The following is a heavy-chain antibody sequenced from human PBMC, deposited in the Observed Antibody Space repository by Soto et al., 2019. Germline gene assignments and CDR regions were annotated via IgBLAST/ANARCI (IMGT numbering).Heavy chain of an antibody. J-gene: IGHJ4*02. CDR3: AKERVVVTATPDFDS. CDR2: ISYDGSNK. D-gene: IGHD2-21*02. V-gene: IGHV3-30*18. CDR1: GFTFSSYG. Sequence: QVQLVESGGGVVQPGRSLRLSCAASGFTFSSYGMHWVRQAPGKGLEWVAVISYDGSNKYYADSVKGRFTISRDNSKNTLYLQMNSLRAEDTAVYYCAKERVVVTATPDFDSWGQGTLVTVSS.